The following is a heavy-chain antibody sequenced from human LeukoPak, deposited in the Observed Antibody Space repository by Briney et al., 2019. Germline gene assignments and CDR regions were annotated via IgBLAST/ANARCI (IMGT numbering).Heavy chain of an antibody. D-gene: IGHD2-2*01. J-gene: IGHJ4*02. Sequence: SGTLSLTCTVSGGSISNYWWSWIRQPPGKGLEWIGYVFDSGGTNYNPSLKSRVTISLDTSKNQFSLKLSSVTAADTAVYYCASTERCSTTCPLDYWGQGTLVTVSS. CDR2: VFDSGGT. CDR3: ASTERCSTTCPLDY. CDR1: GGSISNYW. V-gene: IGHV4-59*12.